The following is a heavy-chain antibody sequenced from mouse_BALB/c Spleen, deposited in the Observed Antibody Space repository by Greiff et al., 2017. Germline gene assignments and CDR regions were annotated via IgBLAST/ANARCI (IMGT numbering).Heavy chain of an antibody. D-gene: IGHD2-1*01. CDR2: ISTYNGNT. CDR1: GYTFTDYA. V-gene: IGHV1-67*01. Sequence: VQRVESGPEVVRPGVSVKISCKGSGYTFTDYAMHWVKQSHAKSLEWIGVISTYNGNTNYNQKFKGKATMTVDKSSSTAYMELARLTSEDSAIYYCATYGNLAWFAYWGQGTLVTVSA. J-gene: IGHJ3*01. CDR3: ATYGNLAWFAY.